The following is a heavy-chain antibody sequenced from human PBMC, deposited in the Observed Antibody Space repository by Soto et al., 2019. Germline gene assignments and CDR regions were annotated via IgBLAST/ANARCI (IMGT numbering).Heavy chain of an antibody. CDR1: GGSISSYY. Sequence: ETLSLTCTVSGGSISSYYWSWIRQPPGKGLEWIGYIFYGGSTNSNPSLKSRVTISIDTSKNQFSLKLSSVTAADTALYYCARSIGAATAKPYYFDSWGQGTLVTVSS. V-gene: IGHV4-59*01. J-gene: IGHJ4*02. D-gene: IGHD6-13*01. CDR3: ARSIGAATAKPYYFDS. CDR2: IFYGGST.